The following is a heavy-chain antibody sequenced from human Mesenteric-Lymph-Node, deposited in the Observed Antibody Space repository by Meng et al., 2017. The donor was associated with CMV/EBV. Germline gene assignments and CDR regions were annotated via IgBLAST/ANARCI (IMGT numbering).Heavy chain of an antibody. CDR3: ARRTTAGRAFDI. CDR1: GFTFSDYY. Sequence: GESLKISCAASGFTFSDYYMSWVRQAPGKGLEWVSYISSGGNTIYYADSVKGRFTISRDNAKNSLYLQMNSLRAEDTAVYYCARRTTAGRAFDIWGQGTMVTVS. J-gene: IGHJ3*02. CDR2: ISSGGNTI. D-gene: IGHD6-6*01. V-gene: IGHV3-11*04.